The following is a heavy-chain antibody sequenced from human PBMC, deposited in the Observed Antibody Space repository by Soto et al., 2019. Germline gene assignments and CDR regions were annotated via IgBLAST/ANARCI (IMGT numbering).Heavy chain of an antibody. Sequence: SETLSLTCTVSGGSISSGGYYWSWIRQHPGKGLEWIGYIYYSGSTYYNPSLKSRVTISVDTSKNQFSLKLTSVTAADTAVYYCAREGGSSTWYTYWGQGTLVTVSS. CDR3: AREGGSSTWYTY. D-gene: IGHD6-13*01. CDR2: IYYSGST. V-gene: IGHV4-31*03. J-gene: IGHJ4*02. CDR1: GGSISSGGYY.